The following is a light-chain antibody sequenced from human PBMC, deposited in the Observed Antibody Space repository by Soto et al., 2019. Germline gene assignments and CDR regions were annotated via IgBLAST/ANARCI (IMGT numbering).Light chain of an antibody. CDR3: QKYGSSPYT. CDR2: GAS. V-gene: IGKV3-20*01. CDR1: QSVSSSY. Sequence: EIVLTQSPGTLSLSPGERATLSCRASQSVSSSYLAWYQQKPGQAPRLLIYGASSRATGIPDRFSGSGSGTDFNITISRLETEDFAVYYCQKYGSSPYTFGQGTKLEIK. J-gene: IGKJ2*01.